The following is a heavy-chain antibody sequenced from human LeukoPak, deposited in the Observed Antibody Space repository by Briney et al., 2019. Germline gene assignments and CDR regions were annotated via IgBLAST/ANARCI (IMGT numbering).Heavy chain of an antibody. Sequence: PSETLSLTCTVSGGSISSGSYYWSWIRQPAGKGLEWIGRIYTSGSTNYNPSLKSRVTISVDTSKNQFSLKLSSVTAADTAVYYCARDAIVGATYFDYWGQGTLLTVSS. CDR2: IYTSGST. V-gene: IGHV4-61*02. D-gene: IGHD1-26*01. J-gene: IGHJ4*02. CDR3: ARDAIVGATYFDY. CDR1: GGSISSGSYY.